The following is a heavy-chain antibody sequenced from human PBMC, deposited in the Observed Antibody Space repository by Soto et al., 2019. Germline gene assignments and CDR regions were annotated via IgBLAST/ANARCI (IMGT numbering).Heavy chain of an antibody. CDR1: GGSLSRGGYF. D-gene: IGHD3-10*01. J-gene: IGHJ3*02. CDR3: ARAGYYYGSGSGAFDI. Sequence: SETLSLTRTVSGGSLSRGGYFLSWVRQHPGKGLEWIGYIYYSGSTYYNPSLKSRVTISVDTSKNQFSLKLSSVTAADTAVYYCARAGYYYGSGSGAFDIWGQGTMVTVSS. CDR2: IYYSGST. V-gene: IGHV4-31*03.